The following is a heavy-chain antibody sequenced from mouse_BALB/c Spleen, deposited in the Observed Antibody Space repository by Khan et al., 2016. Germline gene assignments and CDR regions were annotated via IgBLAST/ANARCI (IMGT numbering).Heavy chain of an antibody. J-gene: IGHJ3*01. V-gene: IGHV9-3*02. CDR2: INTNTGEP. CDR3: AEDYYGSNWFAY. D-gene: IGHD1-1*01. CDR1: GYTFTNYG. Sequence: QIQLVQSGPELKKPGETVKISCKASGYTFTNYGMNWVKQAPGKGLKWMGWINTNTGEPTYAEEFKGRFAFSLDTSASTAYLQFNNLTNEDTATYFCAEDYYGSNWFAYWGQGTLVTVSA.